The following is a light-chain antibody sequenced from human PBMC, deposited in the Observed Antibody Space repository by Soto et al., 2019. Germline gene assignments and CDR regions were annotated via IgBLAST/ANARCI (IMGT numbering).Light chain of an antibody. CDR2: GAS. J-gene: IGKJ4*01. CDR3: QQRASWPLSLT. V-gene: IGKV3D-20*02. CDR1: QTISSAS. Sequence: EIVLTQSPGTLSLSPGERGTLSCRAGQTISSASLAWYQQKPGQAPRLLIYGASNRASGIPDRFSGSGSGTDFTLTITRLEPEDFAVYYCQQRASWPLSLTFGGGTKVEIK.